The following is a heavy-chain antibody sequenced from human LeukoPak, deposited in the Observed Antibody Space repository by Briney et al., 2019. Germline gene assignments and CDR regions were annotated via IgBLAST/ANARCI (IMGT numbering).Heavy chain of an antibody. CDR1: DFTVSSNY. J-gene: IGHJ4*01. CDR3: STEPRSLLY. CDR2: IHKNAIT. Sequence: GGSLRLSCAASDFTVSSNYMSWVRQAPGKGLEWVSVIHKNAITSYADTVKGRFTISRDNAKNSLYLQLNSLRPEDTALYYCSTEPRSLLYWGHGTLVTVSS. V-gene: IGHV3-53*01. D-gene: IGHD4-17*01.